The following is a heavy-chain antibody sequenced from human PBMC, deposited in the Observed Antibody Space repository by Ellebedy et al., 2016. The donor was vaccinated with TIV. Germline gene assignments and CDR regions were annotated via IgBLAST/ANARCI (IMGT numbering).Heavy chain of an antibody. D-gene: IGHD6-6*01. CDR3: AMSSSHDAFDI. J-gene: IGHJ3*02. CDR2: INTNTGTP. CDR1: GGTFSSYA. Sequence: ASVKVSCKASGGTFSSYAISWVRQAPGQGLEWMGWINTNTGTPKYAQGFTGRFVFSLDTSVSTAYLEISSLKAEDTAVYYCAMSSSHDAFDIWGQGTMVTVSS. V-gene: IGHV7-4-1*02.